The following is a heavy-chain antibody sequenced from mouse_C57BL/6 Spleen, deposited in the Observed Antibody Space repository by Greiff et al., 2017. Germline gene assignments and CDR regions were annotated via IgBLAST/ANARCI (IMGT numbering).Heavy chain of an antibody. CDR2: IYPRSGNT. D-gene: IGHD1-1*01. J-gene: IGHJ3*01. CDR3: GGTTVVARAY. Sequence: LQESGAELARPGASVKLSCKASGYTFTSYGISWVKQRTGQGLEWIGEIYPRSGNTYYNEKFKGKATLTADKSSSTAYMELRSLTSEDSAVYFCGGTTVVARAYWGQGTLVTVSA. V-gene: IGHV1-81*01. CDR1: GYTFTSYG.